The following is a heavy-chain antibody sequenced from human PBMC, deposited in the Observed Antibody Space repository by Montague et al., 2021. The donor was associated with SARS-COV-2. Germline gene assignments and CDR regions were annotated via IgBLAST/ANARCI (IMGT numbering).Heavy chain of an antibody. CDR3: ARRALGNCSGGSCYSAFGY. CDR2: IYYSGST. J-gene: IGHJ4*02. V-gene: IGHV4-59*08. CDR1: GGSISSYY. Sequence: SETLSLTCTVSGGSISSYYWGWIRQPPGKGLEWIGYIYYSGSTNYNPSLKSRVTISVDTSKNQFSLKLSSVTAADTAVYYCARRALGNCSGGSCYSAFGYWGQGTLVTVSS. D-gene: IGHD2-15*01.